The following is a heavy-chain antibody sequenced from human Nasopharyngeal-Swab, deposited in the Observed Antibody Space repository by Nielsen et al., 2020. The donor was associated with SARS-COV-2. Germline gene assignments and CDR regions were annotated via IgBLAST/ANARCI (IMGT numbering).Heavy chain of an antibody. J-gene: IGHJ5*02. CDR1: GYTFSDYF. D-gene: IGHD2-15*01. Sequence: ASVKVSCKTSGYTFSDYFIHWVRQAPGQGLEWMGRISPNSGGTNFAQKFRGRVTVTRDASISTAYLELTGLTSDDTAAYYCARSCATVGCPFDPWGQGTLVTVSP. V-gene: IGHV1-2*06. CDR2: ISPNSGGT. CDR3: ARSCATVGCPFDP.